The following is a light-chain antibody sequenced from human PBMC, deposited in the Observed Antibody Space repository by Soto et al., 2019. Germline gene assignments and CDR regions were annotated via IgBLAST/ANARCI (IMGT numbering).Light chain of an antibody. CDR1: QSVSSSY. V-gene: IGKV3-20*01. CDR3: QQYGSSLWT. CDR2: GAS. Sequence: ESVLTQSPGTLSLSPGERATLSCRASQSVSSSYLAWYQQKPGQAPRLLIYGASSRATGIPDRFSGSGSGTDFTLTIRRLEPEDFAVYYCQQYGSSLWTVGQGTKVDIK. J-gene: IGKJ1*01.